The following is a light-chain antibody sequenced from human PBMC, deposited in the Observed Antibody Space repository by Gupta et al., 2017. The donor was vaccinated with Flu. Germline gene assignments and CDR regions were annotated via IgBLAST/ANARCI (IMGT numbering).Light chain of an antibody. CDR3: QQYGSSRT. CDR2: GAS. V-gene: IGKV3-20*01. CDR1: QSVSSSY. J-gene: IGKJ1*01. Sequence: EIVLTQSPGTLSLSPGERATLSCRASQSVSSSYLAWYQQKPGQAPRLLIYGASSRATGLPDRFSGSGSGTDLTLTISRLEAEDFAVYYCQQYGSSRTFGQGTKVEIK.